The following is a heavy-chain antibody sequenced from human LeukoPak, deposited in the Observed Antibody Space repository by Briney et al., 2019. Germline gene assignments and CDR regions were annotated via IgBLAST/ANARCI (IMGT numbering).Heavy chain of an antibody. J-gene: IGHJ6*03. Sequence: SETLSLTCNVSGGSISNYYWSWIRHPPGEGLEWIGYSYYSGSTNYNPSLKSRVTLSVDTSETQFFLKLTSVTATDTAIYSFARTYSSSSSYTDVWGKGTTVTASS. D-gene: IGHD6-6*01. CDR3: ARTYSSSSSYTDV. CDR1: GGSISNYY. CDR2: SYYSGST. V-gene: IGHV4-59*01.